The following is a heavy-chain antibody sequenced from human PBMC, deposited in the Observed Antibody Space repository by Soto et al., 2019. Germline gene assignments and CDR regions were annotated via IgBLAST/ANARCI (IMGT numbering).Heavy chain of an antibody. V-gene: IGHV3-30-3*01. D-gene: IGHD6-6*01. CDR1: GFTFSRYV. CDR3: ARGRSPDYNYSALQA. Sequence: QVQLVESGGGVVQPGRSLGLSCAASGFTFSRYVMHWVRQAPGKGLEWVALISSDGISEYYADSVRGRFTISRDSSQNTLYQQLTPLRVPDTALYFCARGRSPDYNYSALQAWGQGTTVTVSS. CDR2: ISSDGISE. J-gene: IGHJ6*02.